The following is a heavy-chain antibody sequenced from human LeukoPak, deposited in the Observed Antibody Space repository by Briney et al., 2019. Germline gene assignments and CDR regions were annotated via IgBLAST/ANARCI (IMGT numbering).Heavy chain of an antibody. Sequence: GASLQISCKGSGYSFTSYWIGWVRQMPGKGLEWMGIIYPGDSDTRYSPSFQGQVTISADKSISTAYLQWSSLKASDTAMYYCASGASWDTAMVHFDYWGQGTLVTVSS. CDR2: IYPGDSDT. D-gene: IGHD5-18*01. V-gene: IGHV5-51*01. CDR3: ASGASWDTAMVHFDY. CDR1: GYSFTSYW. J-gene: IGHJ4*02.